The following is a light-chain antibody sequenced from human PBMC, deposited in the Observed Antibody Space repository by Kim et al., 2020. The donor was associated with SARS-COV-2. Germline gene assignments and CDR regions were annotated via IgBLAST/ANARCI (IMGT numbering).Light chain of an antibody. V-gene: IGKV2-28*01. J-gene: IGKJ1*01. CDR1: QSLLQSNGYNY. CDR3: MQGTHWPWT. Sequence: EPASISCRSSQSLLQSNGYNYLDWYLQKPGQSPQLLIYLGSDRASGVPDRFSGSGSGTDFTLKISRVEAEDVGVYYCMQGTHWPWTFGQGTKLEI. CDR2: LGS.